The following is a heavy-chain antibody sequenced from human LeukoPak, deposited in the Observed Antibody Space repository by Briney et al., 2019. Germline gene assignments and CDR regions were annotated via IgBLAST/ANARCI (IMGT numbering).Heavy chain of an antibody. V-gene: IGHV4-59*01. CDR1: GGSISSYY. J-gene: IGHJ5*02. D-gene: IGHD6-13*01. Sequence: SSETLSLTCTVSGGSISSYYWSWIRQPPGKGLEWIGYIYYSGSTNYNPSLKSRVTISVDTSKNQFSLKLSSVTAADTAVYYCAREAGIAARNWFDPWGQGTLVTVSS. CDR2: IYYSGST. CDR3: AREAGIAARNWFDP.